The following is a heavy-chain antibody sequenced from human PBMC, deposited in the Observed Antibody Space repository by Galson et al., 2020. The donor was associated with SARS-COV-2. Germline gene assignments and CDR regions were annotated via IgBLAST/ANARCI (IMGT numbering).Heavy chain of an antibody. V-gene: IGHV4-59*01. CDR1: GGSISSYY. D-gene: IGHD3-22*01. CDR2: IYYSGST. J-gene: IGHJ6*02. Sequence: SQTLSLTCTVSGGSISSYYWSWIRQPPGKGLEWIGYIYYSGSTTYNPSLKSRVTISVDTSKNQFSLKLSSVTAADTAVYYCAGGSGDSSGYRLYYYYGMDVWGQGTTVTVSS. CDR3: AGGSGDSSGYRLYYYYGMDV.